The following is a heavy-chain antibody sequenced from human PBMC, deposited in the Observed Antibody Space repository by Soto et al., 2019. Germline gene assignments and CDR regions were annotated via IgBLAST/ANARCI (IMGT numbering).Heavy chain of an antibody. V-gene: IGHV1-3*01. CDR2: INAGNGNT. Sequence: ASVKVACKASGYTFTSYAMHWVRQAPGQRLEWMGWINAGNGNTKYSQKFQGRVTITRDTSASTAYMELSSLRSEDTAVYYCARDMGFGLSDYWGQGTLVTVSS. CDR1: GYTFTSYA. D-gene: IGHD3-10*01. J-gene: IGHJ4*02. CDR3: ARDMGFGLSDY.